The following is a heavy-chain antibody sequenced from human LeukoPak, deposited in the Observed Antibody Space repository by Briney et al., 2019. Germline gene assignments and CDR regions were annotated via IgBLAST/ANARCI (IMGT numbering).Heavy chain of an antibody. CDR1: GGTFSSYA. J-gene: IGHJ5*02. D-gene: IGHD6-19*01. V-gene: IGHV1-18*01. CDR2: ISAYNGNT. CDR3: ARGVGAVAGNWFDP. Sequence: ASVKVSCKASGGTFSSYAISWVRQAPGQGLEWMGWISAYNGNTNYAQKLQGRVTMTTDTSTSTAYMELRSLRSDDTAVYYCARGVGAVAGNWFDPWGQGTLVTVSS.